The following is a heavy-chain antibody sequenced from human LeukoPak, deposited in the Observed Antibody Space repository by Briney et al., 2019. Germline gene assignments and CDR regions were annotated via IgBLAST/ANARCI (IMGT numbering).Heavy chain of an antibody. CDR1: GGSISSNNCY. CDR3: ARQGLVATMRLAFNYYYYMDV. J-gene: IGHJ6*03. V-gene: IGHV4-39*01. Sequence: SETLSLTCTVSGGSISSNNCYWGWIRQPPGKGLEWIGSIYSSGNTYYNPSLKSRVTISVDTSKNLFSLKLSSVTAADTAVYYCARQGLVATMRLAFNYYYYMDVWGKGTTVTVSS. D-gene: IGHD5-12*01. CDR2: IYSSGNT.